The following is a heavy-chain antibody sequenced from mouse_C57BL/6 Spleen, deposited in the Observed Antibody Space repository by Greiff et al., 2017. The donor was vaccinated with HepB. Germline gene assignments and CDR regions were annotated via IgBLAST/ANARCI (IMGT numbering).Heavy chain of an antibody. Sequence: LVESGAELARPGASVKLSCKASGYTFTSYGISWVKQRTGQGLEWIGEIYPRSGNTYYNEKFKGKATLTADKSSSTAYMELRSLTSEDSAVYFCAWGSCLYYYAMDYWGQGTSVTVSS. J-gene: IGHJ4*01. CDR3: AWGSCLYYYAMDY. V-gene: IGHV1-81*01. D-gene: IGHD1-1*01. CDR2: IYPRSGNT. CDR1: GYTFTSYG.